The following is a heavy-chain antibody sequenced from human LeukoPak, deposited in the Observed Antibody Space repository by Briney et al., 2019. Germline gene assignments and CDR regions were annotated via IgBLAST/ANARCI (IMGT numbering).Heavy chain of an antibody. CDR2: ISSSSSYI. CDR3: ARDGIVIRVDY. V-gene: IGHV3-21*01. Sequence: GGSLRLSCAASGFTFSSYSMNWVRQAPGKGLEWVSSISSSSSYIYYVDSVKGRFTISRDNAKNSLYLQMNSLRAEDTAVYYCARDGIVIRVDYWGQGTLVTVSS. D-gene: IGHD1-26*01. CDR1: GFTFSSYS. J-gene: IGHJ4*02.